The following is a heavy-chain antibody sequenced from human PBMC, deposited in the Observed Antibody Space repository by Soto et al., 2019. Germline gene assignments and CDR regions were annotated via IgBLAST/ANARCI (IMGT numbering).Heavy chain of an antibody. CDR1: RFTFSSFG. CDR3: AKVRVGRSFYHYDAMDI. J-gene: IGHJ6*02. Sequence: QVQLVESGGGVVQPGKSLRLSCAASRFTFSSFGMHWVRQAPGKGLEWVAFISYDGSKKYYTDSVKGRFTISRDSSTNTLSLQMNSLGAEDTAVYYCAKVRVGRSFYHYDAMDIWGQGTTVTVSS. CDR2: ISYDGSKK. D-gene: IGHD1-26*01. V-gene: IGHV3-30*18.